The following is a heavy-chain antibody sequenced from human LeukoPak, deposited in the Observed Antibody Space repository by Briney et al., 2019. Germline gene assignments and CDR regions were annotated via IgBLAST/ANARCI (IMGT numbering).Heavy chain of an antibody. J-gene: IGHJ6*03. CDR2: IHYSGST. CDR1: GFTFGEYA. D-gene: IGHD5-18*01. Sequence: PGGSLRLSCTASGFTFGEYAMSWIRQPPGKGLEWIGYIHYSGSTNYKSSLKSRVTISVDTSKNQFSLKLSSVTAADTAVNYCARTTEGGYSYGYFYYYYMDVWGKGTTVTISS. CDR3: ARTTEGGYSYGYFYYYYMDV. V-gene: IGHV4-59*01.